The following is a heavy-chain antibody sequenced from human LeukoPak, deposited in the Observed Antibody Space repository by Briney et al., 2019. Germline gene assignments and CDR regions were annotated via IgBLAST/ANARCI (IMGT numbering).Heavy chain of an antibody. Sequence: PGGSLRLSCVASGFSFSSHAMTWVRQAPGKGLEWVSLIYSGGSTYYADSVKGRFTISRDNSKNTLYLQMNSLRAEDTAVYYCARGKLRFLEWSYFDYWGQGTLVTVPS. CDR3: ARGKLRFLEWSYFDY. CDR2: IYSGGST. V-gene: IGHV3-23*03. CDR1: GFSFSSHA. J-gene: IGHJ4*02. D-gene: IGHD3-3*01.